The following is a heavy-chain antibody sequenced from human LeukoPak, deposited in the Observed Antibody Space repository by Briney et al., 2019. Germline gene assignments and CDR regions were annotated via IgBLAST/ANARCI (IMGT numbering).Heavy chain of an antibody. CDR2: IYYSGST. Sequence: SETLSLTCTVSGGSISSSSYYWGWIRQPPGKGLEWIGSIYYSGSTYYNPSLKSRVTISVDTSKNQFSLKLSSVTAADTAVYYCARVGPNGRRGYSGVYYFDYWGQGTLVTVSS. CDR3: ARVGPNGRRGYSGVYYFDY. D-gene: IGHD2-15*01. CDR1: GGSISSSSYY. V-gene: IGHV4-39*07. J-gene: IGHJ4*02.